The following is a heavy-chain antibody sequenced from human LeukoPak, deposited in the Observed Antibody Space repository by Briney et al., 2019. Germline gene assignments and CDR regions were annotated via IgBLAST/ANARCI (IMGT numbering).Heavy chain of an antibody. CDR1: GFTVSSNY. CDR2: IYSGGST. J-gene: IGHJ4*02. Sequence: GGSLRLSCAASGFTVSSNYMSWVRQAPGKGLEWVSIIYSGGSTFYADSVKGRFTISRDNLKTTLYLQMNSLRVEDTAVYYCARDIRSAGLFDYWGQGTLVTVSS. V-gene: IGHV3-53*01. CDR3: ARDIRSAGLFDY. D-gene: IGHD6-13*01.